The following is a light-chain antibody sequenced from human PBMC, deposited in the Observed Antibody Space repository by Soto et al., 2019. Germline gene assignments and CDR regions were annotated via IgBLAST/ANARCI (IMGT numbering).Light chain of an antibody. J-gene: IGKJ2*01. CDR2: DAS. CDR3: QQFSNYPYT. Sequence: DIQMTQSPSTLSASLGDRVTITCRASQSLSNWLAWYQQKPGKVPKLLIYDASRLESGVPSRFSGSGSVTEFTLTISSLQPDDFATYYCQQFSNYPYTFGQGTKLEIK. V-gene: IGKV1-5*01. CDR1: QSLSNW.